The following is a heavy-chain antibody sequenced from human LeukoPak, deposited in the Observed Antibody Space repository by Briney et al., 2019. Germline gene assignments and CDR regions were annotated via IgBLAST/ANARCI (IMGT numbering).Heavy chain of an antibody. CDR2: INPNSGGT. CDR3: ARAGPYSSGRFDYYFEY. D-gene: IGHD6-19*01. CDR1: GYTFTGHY. J-gene: IGHJ4*02. V-gene: IGHV1-2*02. Sequence: ASVKVSCKSSGYTFTGHYMHWVRQAPGQGLEWMGWINPNSGGTKYAQKFQGRVTKTRDTCITTAYMELSRLRSDDTAIYYRARAGPYSSGRFDYYFEYWGQGILVTVSS.